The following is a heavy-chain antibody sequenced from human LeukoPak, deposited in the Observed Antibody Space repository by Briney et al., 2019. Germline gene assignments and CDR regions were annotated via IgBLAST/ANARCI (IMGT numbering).Heavy chain of an antibody. J-gene: IGHJ6*04. CDR1: GFTFRSYW. Sequence: GGSLRLSCAASGFTFRSYWMSWVRQAPGKGLEWVANIKQDGSEKYYVDSVKGRFTISRDNAKNSLYLQMNSLRAEDTAVYYCARDAPQYGSGSYYNWDYYYYGMDVWGKGTTVTVSS. D-gene: IGHD3-10*01. CDR3: ARDAPQYGSGSYYNWDYYYYGMDV. CDR2: IKQDGSEK. V-gene: IGHV3-7*03.